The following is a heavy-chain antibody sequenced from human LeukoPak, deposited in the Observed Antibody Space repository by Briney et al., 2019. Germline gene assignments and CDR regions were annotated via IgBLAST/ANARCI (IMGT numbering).Heavy chain of an antibody. D-gene: IGHD1-1*01. CDR3: AKANWVSNADAVW. Sequence: AGGSLRLSCAASGFTFSSSAMSWVRQAPGKGLEWVSGISGSGGETFYADSVKGRFTLSRDDSRNTVYLQLNNLRVEDTAIYYCAKANWVSNADAVWWGQGTQVTVSS. V-gene: IGHV3-23*01. CDR1: GFTFSSSA. J-gene: IGHJ4*02. CDR2: ISGSGGET.